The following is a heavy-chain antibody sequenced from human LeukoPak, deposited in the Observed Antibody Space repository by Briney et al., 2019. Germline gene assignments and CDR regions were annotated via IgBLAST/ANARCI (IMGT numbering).Heavy chain of an antibody. J-gene: IGHJ6*02. CDR2: ISWNSGSI. V-gene: IGHV3-9*01. CDR3: AKDLAAAGTYYGMDV. D-gene: IGHD6-13*01. CDR1: GFTFDDYA. Sequence: GGSLRLSCAASGFTFDDYAMHWVRQAPGKGLGWVSGISWNSGSIGYADSVKGRFTISRDNAKNSLYLQMNSLRAEDTALYYCAKDLAAAGTYYGMDVWGQGTTVTVSS.